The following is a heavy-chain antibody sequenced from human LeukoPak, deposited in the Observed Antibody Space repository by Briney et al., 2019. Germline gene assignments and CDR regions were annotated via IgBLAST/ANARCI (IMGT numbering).Heavy chain of an antibody. Sequence: PGGSLRLSCAASGFTLSSYWMYWVRQAPGKGLVWVSRINSDGSSVKYADSVKGRFTISRDNAENTLYLQMHSLRAEDTAFYYCARVKSTGYSSEWLDPWGQGTLVTVSS. D-gene: IGHD6-19*01. CDR1: GFTLSSYW. CDR2: INSDGSSV. CDR3: ARVKSTGYSSEWLDP. V-gene: IGHV3-74*01. J-gene: IGHJ5*02.